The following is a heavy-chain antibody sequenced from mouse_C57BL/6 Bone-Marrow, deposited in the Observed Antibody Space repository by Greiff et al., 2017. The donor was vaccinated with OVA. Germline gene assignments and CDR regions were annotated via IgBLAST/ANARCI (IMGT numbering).Heavy chain of an antibody. V-gene: IGHV14-4*01. CDR3: TTYQY. CDR2: IDPENGDT. Sequence: VQLKESGAELVRPGASVKLSCTASGFNINDDYMHWVKERPEQGLEWIGWIDPENGDTEYASKFQGKATITADKSSKTDYLHLSSLTSEDTAVYYGTTYQYWGQGTTLTVSS. J-gene: IGHJ2*01. CDR1: GFNINDDY.